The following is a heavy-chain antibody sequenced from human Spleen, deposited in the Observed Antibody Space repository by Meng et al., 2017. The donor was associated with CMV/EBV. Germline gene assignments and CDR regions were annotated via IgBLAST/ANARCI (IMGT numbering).Heavy chain of an antibody. CDR2: TSHRGST. CDR3: AREYCDSASCQGALDY. CDR1: GGSFSGFY. Sequence: GGSFSGFYWSWLRQPPGKGLEWLGETSHRGSTNYSPSLESRVTISVDTSKNQFSLKLNSVTAADTAVYYCAREYCDSASCQGALDYWGRGTLVTVSS. J-gene: IGHJ4*01. V-gene: IGHV4-34*01. D-gene: IGHD2-2*01.